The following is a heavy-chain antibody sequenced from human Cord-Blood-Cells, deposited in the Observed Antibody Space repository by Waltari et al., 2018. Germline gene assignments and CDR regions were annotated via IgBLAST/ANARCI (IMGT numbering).Heavy chain of an antibody. CDR3: AGYGMDV. V-gene: IGHV4-38-2*01. CDR1: GYSISSGYY. CDR2: IYHSGST. Sequence: QVQLQESGPGLVKPSETLSLTCAVSGYSISSGYYWGWIRQPPGKGLEWIGSIYHSGSTSYNPSLKSRVTISVDTSKNQFSLKLSSVTAADTAVYYCAGYGMDVWGQGTMVTVSS. J-gene: IGHJ6*02.